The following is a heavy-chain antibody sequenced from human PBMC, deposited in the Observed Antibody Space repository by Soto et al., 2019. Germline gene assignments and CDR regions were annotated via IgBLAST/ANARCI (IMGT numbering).Heavy chain of an antibody. Sequence: QVQLQESGPGLVKPSETLSLTCSVSGGSSSGYYWSWIRQPAGKGLEWIGRIYTSGSPYYNPSLKSRVTMSVDSSSHQISLKLSSVTAADTAVYYCAREDYGVLDVWGQGTTVTVSS. J-gene: IGHJ6*02. V-gene: IGHV4-4*07. CDR1: GGSSSGYY. CDR3: AREDYGVLDV. D-gene: IGHD3-16*01. CDR2: IYTSGSP.